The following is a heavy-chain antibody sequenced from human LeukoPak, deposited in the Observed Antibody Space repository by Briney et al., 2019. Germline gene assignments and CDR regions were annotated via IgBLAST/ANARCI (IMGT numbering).Heavy chain of an antibody. CDR3: VRVVTTGSGWYHFDN. CDR1: GFTFSSAP. J-gene: IGHJ4*02. V-gene: IGHV3-23*01. D-gene: IGHD6-13*01. Sequence: GGSLRLSCAASGFTFSSAPMSWVRQAPGKGLEWVSVIGGSGGNTNYADSVRGRFTISRDNSKNTLYLQMNSLRAEDTAVYYCVRVVTTGSGWYHFDNWGLGTLVTVSS. CDR2: IGGSGGNT.